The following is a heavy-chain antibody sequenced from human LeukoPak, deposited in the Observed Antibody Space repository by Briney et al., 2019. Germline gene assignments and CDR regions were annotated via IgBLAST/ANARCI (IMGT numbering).Heavy chain of an antibody. CDR2: IIPIFGKA. J-gene: IGHJ4*02. V-gene: IGHV1-69*01. D-gene: IGHD3-10*01. CDR3: ASADSGSGSYNFDY. CDR1: GGTFSSYA. Sequence: SVKVSCKASGGTFSSYAISWVRQAPGQGLEWMGGIIPIFGKANYAQKFQGRVTITADESTSTAYMGLSSLSPEDTAVYYWASADSGSGSYNFDYWGQGTLVTVSS.